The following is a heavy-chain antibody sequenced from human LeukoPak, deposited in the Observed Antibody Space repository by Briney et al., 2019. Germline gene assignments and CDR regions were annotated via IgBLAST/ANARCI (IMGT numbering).Heavy chain of an antibody. CDR1: GYTFTSYY. CDR3: ARENDSRGFDP. CDR2: INPSGGST. Sequence: ASVKVSCKASGYTFTSYYMHWVRQAPGQGLEWMGIINPSGGSTSYAQKFQGRVTMTRGMSTSTVYMGLSSLRSEDTAVYYCARENDSRGFDPWGQGTLVTVSS. V-gene: IGHV1-46*01. J-gene: IGHJ5*02. D-gene: IGHD2-21*02.